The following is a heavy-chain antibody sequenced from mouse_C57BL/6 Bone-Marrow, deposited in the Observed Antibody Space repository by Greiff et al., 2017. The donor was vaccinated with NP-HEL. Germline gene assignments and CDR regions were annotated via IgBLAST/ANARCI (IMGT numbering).Heavy chain of an antibody. V-gene: IGHV1-81*01. J-gene: IGHJ3*01. CDR3: ARGDYDDVFAY. CDR2: IYPRSGNT. CDR1: GYTFTSYG. Sequence: QVQLKESGAELARPGASVKLSCKASGYTFTSYGISWVKRRTGQGLEWIGEIYPRSGNTYYNEKFKGKATLTADKSSSTAYMELRSLTSEDSAVYFCARGDYDDVFAYWGQGTLVTVSA. D-gene: IGHD2-4*01.